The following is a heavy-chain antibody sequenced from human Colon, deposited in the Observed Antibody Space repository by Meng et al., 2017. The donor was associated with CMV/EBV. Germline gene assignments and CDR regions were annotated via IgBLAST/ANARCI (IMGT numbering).Heavy chain of an antibody. CDR3: AKGGDTSIVTRWFDS. V-gene: IGHV3-74*01. CDR2: INSDGSST. Sequence: GESLKISCAASGFTFSSYSLNWVRQAPGKGLVWVSRINSDGSSTDYADSVKGRFTISRDNAKDTLYLQMNSLRADDTAVYYCAKGGDTSIVTRWFDSWGQGTLVTVSS. CDR1: GFTFSSYS. J-gene: IGHJ5*01. D-gene: IGHD5-18*01.